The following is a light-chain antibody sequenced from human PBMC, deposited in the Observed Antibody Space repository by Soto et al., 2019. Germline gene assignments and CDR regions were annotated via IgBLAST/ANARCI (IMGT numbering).Light chain of an antibody. Sequence: DIQMTQSPSTLSASVGDRVTITCRASQSISSWLAWYQQKPGKATKLLIYDASSLESGVPSRFSGSGSGTEFTLTISSLQPDDFATYYYQQYNSYWTFGQGTKVDIK. V-gene: IGKV1-5*01. CDR3: QQYNSYWT. CDR2: DAS. CDR1: QSISSW. J-gene: IGKJ1*01.